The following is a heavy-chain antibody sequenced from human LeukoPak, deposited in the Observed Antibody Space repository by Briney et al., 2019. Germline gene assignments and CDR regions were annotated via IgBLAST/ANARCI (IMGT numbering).Heavy chain of an antibody. CDR1: GFTFSSYA. CDR2: ISDSGGYT. CDR3: AKGGSYRSQPYFDY. V-gene: IGHV3-23*01. D-gene: IGHD3-16*02. Sequence: GESLRLSCAASGFTFSSYAMSWVRQAPGKGLEWVSSISDSGGYTFYADSVKGRFTISRDNSKNTVYLQMNSLRAEDTAVYYCAKGGSYRSQPYFDYWGQGTPVTVSS. J-gene: IGHJ4*02.